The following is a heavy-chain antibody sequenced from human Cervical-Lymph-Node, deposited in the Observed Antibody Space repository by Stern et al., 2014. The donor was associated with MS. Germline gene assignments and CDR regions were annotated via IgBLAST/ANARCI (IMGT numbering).Heavy chain of an antibody. CDR3: ARTDYKLLSCYSPFDY. D-gene: IGHD3-3*01. V-gene: IGHV2-5*02. CDR2: IYWDDDT. J-gene: IGHJ4*02. Sequence: QVTLKESGPTLVKPTQTLTLTCTFSGFSFTSSRMGVGWIRQPPGKALEWLALIYWDDDTRYSPSLKTRLTITKDNPKSQVVLRLTNMAPEDTGTYYCARTDYKLLSCYSPFDYCGQGAPVTVSS. CDR1: GFSFTSSRMG.